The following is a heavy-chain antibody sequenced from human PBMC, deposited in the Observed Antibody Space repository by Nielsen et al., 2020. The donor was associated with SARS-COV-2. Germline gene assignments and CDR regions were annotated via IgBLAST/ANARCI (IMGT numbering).Heavy chain of an antibody. D-gene: IGHD4-23*01. CDR1: GGSVKNSHF. Sequence: SETLSLTCTVSGGSVKNSHFWGWVRPPPGQGLEWIGSIHYSGSIFYNPSLKSRVIISVDASQNQFSLRLSSMTAADTAIYYCARGRNDYGGAFFDSWGLGALLTVSS. CDR3: ARGRNDYGGAFFDS. V-gene: IGHV4-39*07. J-gene: IGHJ4*02. CDR2: IHYSGSI.